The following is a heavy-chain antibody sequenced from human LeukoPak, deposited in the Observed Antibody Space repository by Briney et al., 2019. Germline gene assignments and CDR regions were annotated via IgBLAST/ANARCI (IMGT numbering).Heavy chain of an antibody. CDR2: ISSNGGST. J-gene: IGHJ5*02. D-gene: IGHD3-22*01. CDR1: GFTFSIYA. V-gene: IGHV3-64*01. CDR3: ARGPSRGSYYGWFDP. Sequence: GVYLRLSCAASGFTFSIYAMHWVRQAPGKGLEYVSAISSNGGSTYYANSVRVRFTISRDHSKNTLYLQMGSLRAEDMAVYYCARGPSRGSYYGWFDPWGQGTLVTVSP.